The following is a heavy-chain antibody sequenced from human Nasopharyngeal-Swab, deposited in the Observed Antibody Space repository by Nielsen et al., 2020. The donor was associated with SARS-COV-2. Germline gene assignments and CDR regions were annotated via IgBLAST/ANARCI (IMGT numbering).Heavy chain of an antibody. J-gene: IGHJ4*02. Sequence: VRQAPGKGLEWVSYISSSSSTIYYADPVKGRFTISRDNAKNSLYLQMNSLRAEDTAVYYCARGDSSSSTGVDYWGQGTLVTVSS. V-gene: IGHV3-48*01. CDR2: ISSSSSTI. CDR3: ARGDSSSSTGVDY. D-gene: IGHD6-6*01.